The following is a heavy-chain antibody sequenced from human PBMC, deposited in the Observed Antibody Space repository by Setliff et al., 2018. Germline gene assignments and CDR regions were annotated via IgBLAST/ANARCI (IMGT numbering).Heavy chain of an antibody. Sequence: GGSLRLSCAASGLPFAAYTMTWVRQAPGKGLEWVASISSASSFIYYADSVKGRFTISRDNAKNSLYLQMNSLRADDTAVYYCARASLGKFGSAVVYFHHWGQGTLVTVSS. V-gene: IGHV3-21*01. J-gene: IGHJ1*01. CDR3: ARASLGKFGSAVVYFHH. D-gene: IGHD2-15*01. CDR2: ISSASSFI. CDR1: GLPFAAYT.